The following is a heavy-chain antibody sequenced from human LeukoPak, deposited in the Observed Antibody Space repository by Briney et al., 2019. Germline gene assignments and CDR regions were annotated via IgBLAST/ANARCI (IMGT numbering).Heavy chain of an antibody. CDR2: IYTSGST. Sequence: SETLSLTCTVSGGSISSYYWSWIRQPPGKGLEWIGYIYTSGSTNYNPSLKSRVTISVDTSKNQFSLKPSSVTAADTAVYYCARRVALTIFGPPTWYYMDVWGKGTTVTVSS. CDR3: ARRVALTIFGPPTWYYMDV. CDR1: GGSISSYY. J-gene: IGHJ6*03. V-gene: IGHV4-4*09. D-gene: IGHD3-3*01.